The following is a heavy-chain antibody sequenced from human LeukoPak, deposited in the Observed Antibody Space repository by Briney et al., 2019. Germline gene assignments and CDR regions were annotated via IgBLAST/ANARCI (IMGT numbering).Heavy chain of an antibody. V-gene: IGHV1-8*01. CDR1: GYTFTSYD. J-gene: IGHJ3*02. D-gene: IGHD5-18*01. CDR3: ARDVPRYCYGRDAFDI. CDR2: MNPNSGNT. Sequence: GASVKVSCKASGYTFTSYDINWVRQATGQGLEWMGWMNPNSGNTGYAQKFQGRVTMTRNTSISTAYMELSSLRSEDTAVYYCARDVPRYCYGRDAFDIWGQGTMVTVSS.